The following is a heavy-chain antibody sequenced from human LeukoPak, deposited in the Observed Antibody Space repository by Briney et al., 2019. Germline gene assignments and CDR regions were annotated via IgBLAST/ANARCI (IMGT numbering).Heavy chain of an antibody. CDR2: IIPILGIA. D-gene: IGHD3-3*01. CDR1: GGTFSSYA. V-gene: IGHV1-69*04. CDR3: ARDRSDFWSGYSD. Sequence: SVKVSCKASGGTFSSYAISWVRQAPGQGLEWMGRIIPILGIANYAQKFQGRVTITADKSTSTAYMELSSLRSEDTAVYYCARDRSDFWSGYSDWGQGTLVTVSS. J-gene: IGHJ4*02.